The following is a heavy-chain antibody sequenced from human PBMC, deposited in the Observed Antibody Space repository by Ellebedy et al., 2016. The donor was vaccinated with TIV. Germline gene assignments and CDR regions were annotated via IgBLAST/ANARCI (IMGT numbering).Heavy chain of an antibody. V-gene: IGHV3-23*01. J-gene: IGHJ4*02. CDR2: ISGTSGST. Sequence: GESLKISXAASGFLFSNYAMSWVRQAPGKGLEWVSSISGTSGSTYYADSVKGRFTISRDNSKNTLYLQMDSLRPEDTAVFYCAKLSGSGTYYATYFDYWGQGALVSVSS. D-gene: IGHD3-10*01. CDR1: GFLFSNYA. CDR3: AKLSGSGTYYATYFDY.